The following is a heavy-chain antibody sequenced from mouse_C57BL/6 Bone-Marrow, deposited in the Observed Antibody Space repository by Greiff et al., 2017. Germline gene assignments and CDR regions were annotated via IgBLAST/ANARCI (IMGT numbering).Heavy chain of an antibody. Sequence: EVQLQESGGGLVQPGGSLSLSCAASGFTFTDYYMSWVRQPPGKALEWLGFIRNKANGYTTEYSASVKGRFTISRDNSQSILYLQMNALRAEDSATYYCARFYYGSSYPYYYAMDYWGQGTSVTVSS. J-gene: IGHJ4*01. CDR2: IRNKANGYTT. D-gene: IGHD1-1*01. CDR1: GFTFTDYY. CDR3: ARFYYGSSYPYYYAMDY. V-gene: IGHV7-3*01.